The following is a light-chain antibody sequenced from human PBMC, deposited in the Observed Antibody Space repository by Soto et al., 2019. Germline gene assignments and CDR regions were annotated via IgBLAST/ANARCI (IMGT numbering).Light chain of an antibody. V-gene: IGKV1-6*01. CDR2: TSS. CDR3: LQDSSYPRT. J-gene: IGKJ1*01. Sequence: AIQMTQSPSSLSASVGDRVTITCRASQGIRNDLGWYQHKPGKAPKLLIHTSSTLESGVPSRFSGSGSGTDFTLTIRSLQPEDFATYYCLQDSSYPRTFGQGTKVEIK. CDR1: QGIRND.